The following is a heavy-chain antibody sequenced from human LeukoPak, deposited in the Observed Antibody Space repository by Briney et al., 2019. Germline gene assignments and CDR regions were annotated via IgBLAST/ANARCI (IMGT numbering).Heavy chain of an antibody. J-gene: IGHJ6*02. V-gene: IGHV1-69*04. CDR3: ARDYDYYDSSGPQDYYYGMDV. CDR1: GGTFSSYA. Sequence: SVKVSCKASGGTFSSYAISWVRQAPGQGLEWMERIIPILGIANYAQKFQGRVTITADKSTSTAYMELSSLRSEDTAVYYCARDYDYYDSSGPQDYYYGMDVWGQGTTVTVSS. CDR2: IIPILGIA. D-gene: IGHD3-22*01.